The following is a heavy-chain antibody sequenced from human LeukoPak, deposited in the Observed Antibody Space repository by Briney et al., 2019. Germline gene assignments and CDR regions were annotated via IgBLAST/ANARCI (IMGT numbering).Heavy chain of an antibody. CDR1: GFTFSSYS. CDR2: ISSSSSYI. Sequence: GESLKISCAASGFTFSSYSMNWVRQAPGKGLEWVSSISSSSSYIYYADSVKGRFTISRDNAKNSLYLQMNSLRAEDTAVYYCARAGRLSELTIFGRPGAFDIWGQGTMVTVSS. D-gene: IGHD3-3*01. J-gene: IGHJ3*02. CDR3: ARAGRLSELTIFGRPGAFDI. V-gene: IGHV3-21*01.